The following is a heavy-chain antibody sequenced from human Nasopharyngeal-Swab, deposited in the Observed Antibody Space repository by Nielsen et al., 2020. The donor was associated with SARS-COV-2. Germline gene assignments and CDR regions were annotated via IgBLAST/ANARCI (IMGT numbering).Heavy chain of an antibody. D-gene: IGHD3-10*01. CDR3: ARDGFGESPYHYYYGMDV. V-gene: IGHV3-21*01. Sequence: GESLKISCAASGFTFSNYSMNWVRQAPGKGLEWVSSISSSTSYIYYADSVKGRFTISRDNAKNSLYLQMNSLRAEDTAVYYCARDGFGESPYHYYYGMDVWGQGTPVTVSS. CDR2: ISSSTSYI. CDR1: GFTFSNYS. J-gene: IGHJ6*02.